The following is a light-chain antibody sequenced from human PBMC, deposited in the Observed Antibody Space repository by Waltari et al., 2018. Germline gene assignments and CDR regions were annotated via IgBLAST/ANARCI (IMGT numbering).Light chain of an antibody. V-gene: IGKV4-1*01. Sequence: DIVMTQSPDSLAVSLGERATINCKSSQSVLYSSNNKNYLAWYQQKPGQPPKLLIYWASTPESGVPDRFSGSGSGTDFTLTISSLQAEDVAVYYCQQYYGSPYTFGQGTKLEIK. CDR1: QSVLYSSNNKNY. CDR2: WAS. CDR3: QQYYGSPYT. J-gene: IGKJ2*01.